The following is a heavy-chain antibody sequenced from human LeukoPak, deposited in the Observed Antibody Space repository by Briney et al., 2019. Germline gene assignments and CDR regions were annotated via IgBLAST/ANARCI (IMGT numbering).Heavy chain of an antibody. J-gene: IGHJ4*02. D-gene: IGHD6-13*01. CDR1: GFTFSSYS. CDR3: ARAGSSSCFDY. V-gene: IGHV3-21*01. CDR2: ISSSSSYI. Sequence: TGGSLRLSCAASGFTFSSYSMNWVRQAPGKGLEWVSSISSSSSYIYYAGSVKGRFTISRDNAKNSLYLQMNSLRAEDTAVYYCARAGSSSCFDYWGQGTLVTVSS.